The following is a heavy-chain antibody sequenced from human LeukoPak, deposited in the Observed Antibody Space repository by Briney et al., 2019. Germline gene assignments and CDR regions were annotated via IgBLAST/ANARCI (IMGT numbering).Heavy chain of an antibody. J-gene: IGHJ4*02. CDR3: ARDSYDYVWGSYRYTPSPTFDY. Sequence: GGSLRLSCAASGFTFSSYSMNWVRQAPGKGLEWVSYISSSSSTIYHADSVKGRFTISRDNAKNSLYLQMNSLRAEDTAVYYCARDSYDYVWGSYRYTPSPTFDYWGQGTLVTVSS. V-gene: IGHV3-48*04. CDR1: GFTFSSYS. D-gene: IGHD3-16*02. CDR2: ISSSSSTI.